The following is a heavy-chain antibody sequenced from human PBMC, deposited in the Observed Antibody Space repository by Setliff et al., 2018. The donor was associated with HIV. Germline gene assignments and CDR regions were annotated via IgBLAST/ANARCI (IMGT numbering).Heavy chain of an antibody. D-gene: IGHD3-3*01. J-gene: IGHJ6*03. V-gene: IGHV3-7*03. CDR1: GFTFSSYW. CDR3: ARGVTIFGVVIMGYYMDV. Sequence: GSLRLSCAASGFTFSSYWMTWVRQAPGKGLEWVANIKQDGSEEYYADSVKGRFTISRDNAKNSLFLQMSSLRVEDTAVYYCARGVTIFGVVIMGYYMDVWGKGTTVTVS. CDR2: IKQDGSEE.